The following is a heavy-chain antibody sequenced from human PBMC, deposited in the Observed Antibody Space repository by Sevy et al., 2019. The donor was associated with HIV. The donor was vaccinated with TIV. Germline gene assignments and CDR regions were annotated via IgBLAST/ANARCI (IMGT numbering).Heavy chain of an antibody. V-gene: IGHV3-74*01. CDR3: ARDLSGPYDY. D-gene: IGHD3-16*02. Sequence: GGSLRLSCAASNFIFGNYWMHWVRQVPGKGLVWVSRTNEDGSSTEYADSVKGRFTISRDNADNTLYLQMSSLRAEDTAVYYCARDLSGPYDYWGQGTLVTVSS. CDR1: NFIFGNYW. CDR2: TNEDGSST. J-gene: IGHJ4*02.